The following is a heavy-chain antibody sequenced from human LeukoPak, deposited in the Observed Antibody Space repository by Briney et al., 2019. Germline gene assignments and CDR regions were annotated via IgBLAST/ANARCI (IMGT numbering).Heavy chain of an antibody. J-gene: IGHJ4*02. D-gene: IGHD1-1*01. CDR3: ARSAAGTADFDY. CDR2: IFYSGST. V-gene: IGHV4-59*08. CDR1: GGSINTYY. Sequence: SETLSLTCTVSGGSINTYYWSWIRQPPGKGLEWIGYIFYSGSTNYNPSLKSRVTISVDTSKNQFSLKLSSVTAADTAVYCARSAAGTADFDYWGQGTLVTVSS.